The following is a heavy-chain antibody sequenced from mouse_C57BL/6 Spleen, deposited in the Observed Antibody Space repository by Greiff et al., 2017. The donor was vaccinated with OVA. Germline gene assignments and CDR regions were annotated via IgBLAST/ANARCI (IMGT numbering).Heavy chain of an antibody. CDR3: ARRWLQDYCDY. J-gene: IGHJ2*01. CDR2: INPNNGGT. V-gene: IGHV1-26*01. CDR1: GYTFTDYY. D-gene: IGHD2-3*01. Sequence: VQLQQSGPELVKPGASVKISCKASGYTFTDYYMNWVKQSHGKSLEWIGDINPNNGGTSYNQKFKGKATLTVDKSSSTAYMELRSLTSEDSAVYYCARRWLQDYCDYWGQGTTLTVSS.